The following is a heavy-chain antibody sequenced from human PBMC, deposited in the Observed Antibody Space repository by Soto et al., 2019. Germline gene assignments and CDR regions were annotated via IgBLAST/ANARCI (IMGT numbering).Heavy chain of an antibody. J-gene: IGHJ6*03. D-gene: IGHD3-16*01. CDR1: GFSLSNSGMC. CDR2: IDWDDDK. V-gene: IGHV2-70*11. CDR3: ARISPTWGAYYYYMDV. Sequence: GSGPTREHPTQMLTQTGAFSGFSLSNSGMCVSWIRQPPGKALEWLARIDWDDDKYYSTSLKTRLTISKDTSKNQVVLTMTNMDPVDTATYYCARISPTWGAYYYYMDVWGKGTTVTVSS.